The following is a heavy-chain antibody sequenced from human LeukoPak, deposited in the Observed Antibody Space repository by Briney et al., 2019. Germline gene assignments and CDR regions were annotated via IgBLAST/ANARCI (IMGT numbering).Heavy chain of an antibody. CDR1: GGTFSSYA. J-gene: IGHJ4*02. V-gene: IGHV1-69*05. CDR2: IIPIFGTA. CDR3: ARAWVRALLWFGESSRRSYYFDY. D-gene: IGHD3-10*01. Sequence: SVKVSCKASGGTFSSYAISWVRQAPGQGLEWRGGIIPIFGTAKYAQKFQGRATITTDESTSTAYMELSSLRSEDTAVYYCARAWVRALLWFGESSRRSYYFDYWGQGTLVTVSS.